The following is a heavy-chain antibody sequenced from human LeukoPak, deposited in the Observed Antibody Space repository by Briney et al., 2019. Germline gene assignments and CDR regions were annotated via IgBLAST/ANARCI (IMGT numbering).Heavy chain of an antibody. CDR1: GFTFNNYW. CDR3: ARGLDGSGSYYDSPLDY. V-gene: IGHV3-74*01. D-gene: IGHD3-10*01. Sequence: PGGSLRLSCAASGFTFNNYWMHWVRQAPGKGLVWVSRIDSDKTSTRYAESVKGRFTISRGNAKNTLYLQMNSLRAEDTAVYYCARGLDGSGSYYDSPLDYWGQGTLVTVSS. J-gene: IGHJ4*02. CDR2: IDSDKTST.